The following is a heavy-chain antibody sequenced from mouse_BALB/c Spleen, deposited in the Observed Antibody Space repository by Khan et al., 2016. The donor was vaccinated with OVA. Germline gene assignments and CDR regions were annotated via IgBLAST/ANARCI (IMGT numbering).Heavy chain of an antibody. CDR1: GYSITSGCY. V-gene: IGHV3-6*02. Sequence: EVQLQESGPGLVKPSQSLSLTCSVTGYSITSGCYCNWIRQFPGNKLEWMGYISYDGINNYNPSLKNRISITRDTSKNQFFLKLNPVTSEDTATYYCARDETAPYYFDYWGQGTTLTVSS. J-gene: IGHJ2*01. CDR3: ARDETAPYYFDY. CDR2: ISYDGIN.